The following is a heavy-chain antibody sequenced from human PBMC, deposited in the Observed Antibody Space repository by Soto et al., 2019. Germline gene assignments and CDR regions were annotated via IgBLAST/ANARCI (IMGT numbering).Heavy chain of an antibody. CDR3: ARDYPPGYCSGGSCPIDY. CDR1: GYTFTSYG. V-gene: IGHV1-18*01. D-gene: IGHD2-15*01. Sequence: QVQLVQSGTEVKKPGASVKVSCKASGYTFTSYGISWVRQAPGQGLEWMGWISAYNGNTNYAQKLQGRVTMTTDTSTSTAYMELRSLRSDDTAVYYCARDYPPGYCSGGSCPIDYWGQGTLVTVSS. J-gene: IGHJ4*02. CDR2: ISAYNGNT.